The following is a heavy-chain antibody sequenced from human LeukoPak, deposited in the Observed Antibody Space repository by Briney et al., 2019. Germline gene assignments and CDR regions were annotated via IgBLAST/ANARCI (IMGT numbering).Heavy chain of an antibody. D-gene: IGHD2/OR15-2a*01. CDR3: ARVGRISTEYFQH. V-gene: IGHV1-2*06. CDR2: INPNSGGT. CDR1: GYTFTGYY. J-gene: IGHJ1*01. Sequence: ASAKVSCKASGYTFTGYYMHWVRQAPGQGLEWMGRINPNSGGTNYAQKFQGRVTMTRDTSISTAYMELSRLRSDDTAVYYCARVGRISTEYFQHWGQGTLVTVSS.